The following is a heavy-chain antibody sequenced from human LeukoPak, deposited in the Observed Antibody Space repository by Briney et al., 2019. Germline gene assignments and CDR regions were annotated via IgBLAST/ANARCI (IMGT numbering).Heavy chain of an antibody. J-gene: IGHJ4*02. CDR2: IYPGDSDT. CDR1: GYSFTSYW. CDR3: ARLLNLDYDSSVGY. Sequence: GESLQISCQGSGYSFTSYWIGWVRQMPGKGLEWMGIIYPGDSDTRYSPSFQGQVTISADKSISTAYLQWSSLKASDTAIYYCARLLNLDYDSSVGYWGQGTLVTVSS. D-gene: IGHD3-22*01. V-gene: IGHV5-51*01.